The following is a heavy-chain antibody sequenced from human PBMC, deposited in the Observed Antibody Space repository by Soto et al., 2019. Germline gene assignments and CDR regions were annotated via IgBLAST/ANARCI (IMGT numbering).Heavy chain of an antibody. D-gene: IGHD1-26*01. CDR2: IWYDGSNK. CDR1: GFTFSSYG. CDR3: ARDPSPVGATTWFDY. Sequence: ESGGGVVQPGRSLRLSCAASGFTFSSYGMHWVRQAPGKGLEWVAVIWYDGSNKYYADSVKGRFTISRDNSKNTLYLQMNSLRAEDTAVYYCARDPSPVGATTWFDYWGQGTLVTVSS. J-gene: IGHJ4*02. V-gene: IGHV3-33*01.